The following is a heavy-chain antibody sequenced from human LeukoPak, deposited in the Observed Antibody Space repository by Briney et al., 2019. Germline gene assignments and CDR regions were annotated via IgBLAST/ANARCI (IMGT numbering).Heavy chain of an antibody. CDR1: GGSISSYY. CDR3: ARDFRSSYDFWSGYSSLWFDP. Sequence: PSETLSLTCTVSGGSISSYYWSWIRQPAGKGLEWIGRIYTSGSTNYNPSLESRVTMSVDTSKNQFSLKLSSVTAADTAVYYCARDFRSSYDFWSGYSSLWFDPWGQGTLVTVSS. J-gene: IGHJ5*02. V-gene: IGHV4-4*07. D-gene: IGHD3-3*01. CDR2: IYTSGST.